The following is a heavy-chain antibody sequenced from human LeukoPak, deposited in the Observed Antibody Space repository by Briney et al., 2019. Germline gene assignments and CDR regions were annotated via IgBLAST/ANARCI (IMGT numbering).Heavy chain of an antibody. V-gene: IGHV3-48*01. CDR2: ISSSSSTI. CDR3: ARVWGRYDSSASDY. D-gene: IGHD3-22*01. CDR1: GFTFSSYS. J-gene: IGHJ4*02. Sequence: PGGSLRLSCAASGFTFSSYSMNWVRQAPGKGLEWVSYISSSSSTIYYADSVKGRFTISRDNAKNSLYLQMNSLRAEDTAVYYCARVWGRYDSSASDYWGQGTLVTVSS.